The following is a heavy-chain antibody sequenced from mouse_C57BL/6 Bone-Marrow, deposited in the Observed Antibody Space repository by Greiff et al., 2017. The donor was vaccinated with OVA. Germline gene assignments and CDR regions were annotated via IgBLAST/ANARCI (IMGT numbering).Heavy chain of an antibody. V-gene: IGHV1-78*01. CDR2: IYPRDGST. Sequence: VKLMESDAELVKPGASVKISCKVSGYTFTDHTIHWMKQRPEQGLEWIGYIYPRDGSTKYNEKFKGKATLTADKSSSTAYMQLNSLTSEDSAVYFCARRWRGTGYFDYWGQGTTLTVSS. CDR1: GYTFTDHT. D-gene: IGHD1-1*02. J-gene: IGHJ2*01. CDR3: ARRWRGTGYFDY.